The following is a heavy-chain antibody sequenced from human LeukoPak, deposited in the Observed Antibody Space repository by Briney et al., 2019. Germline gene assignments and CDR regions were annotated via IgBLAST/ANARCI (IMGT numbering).Heavy chain of an antibody. Sequence: ASVKVSCKASGYTFTSYGISWVRQAPGQGLEWMGWISGYYGNTDSAQNLQGRVTMTRDTSTSTAYMELRSLTSDDTAVYYWGRRGPVGGGWGFDYWGQGTLVTVSS. CDR2: ISGYYGNT. V-gene: IGHV1-18*01. J-gene: IGHJ4*02. CDR1: GYTFTSYG. CDR3: GRRGPVGGGWGFDY. D-gene: IGHD6-19*01.